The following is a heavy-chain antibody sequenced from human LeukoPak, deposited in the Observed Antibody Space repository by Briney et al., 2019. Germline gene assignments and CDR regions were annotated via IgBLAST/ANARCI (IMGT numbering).Heavy chain of an antibody. V-gene: IGHV3-23*01. D-gene: IGHD2-8*02. J-gene: IGHJ4*02. CDR1: GFTFSKFT. Sequence: GGSLRLSCAASGFTFSKFTMNWVRQAPGKGLEWVSAISVKGRFTISRDNSKNTVYLQMNSLRAEDTAVYYCAKDRLPDGVWSIDYWGQGTLVTVSS. CDR2: I. CDR3: AKDRLPDGVWSIDY.